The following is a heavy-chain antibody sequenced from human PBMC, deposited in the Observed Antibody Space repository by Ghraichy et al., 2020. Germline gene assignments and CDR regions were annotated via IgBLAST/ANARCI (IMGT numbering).Heavy chain of an antibody. J-gene: IGHJ4*02. Sequence: GGSLRLSCAASGFTFSSYAMSWVRQAPGKGLEWVAGISGSAPNTYYADCVKGRFTISRDNSKSTLYLQMDSLRAEDTAVYYCAKALPGKAVFDSWGQGTLVIVSS. V-gene: IGHV3-23*01. CDR2: ISGSAPNT. CDR3: AKALPGKAVFDS. D-gene: IGHD1-1*01. CDR1: GFTFSSYA.